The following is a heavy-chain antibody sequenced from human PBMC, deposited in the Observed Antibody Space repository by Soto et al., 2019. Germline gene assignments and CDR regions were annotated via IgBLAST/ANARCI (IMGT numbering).Heavy chain of an antibody. J-gene: IGHJ4*02. Sequence: EVQLVESGGGLVKPGGSLRLSCAASGFTFSNAWMSWVRQAPGKGLEWVGRIKSKTDGGTTDYAAPVKGRFTISRDDSKNTLYLQMNSLKTEDTAVYYCTTDPILCFGELLSDYWGQGTLVTVSS. CDR1: GFTFSNAW. CDR3: TTDPILCFGELLSDY. D-gene: IGHD3-10*01. V-gene: IGHV3-15*01. CDR2: IKSKTDGGTT.